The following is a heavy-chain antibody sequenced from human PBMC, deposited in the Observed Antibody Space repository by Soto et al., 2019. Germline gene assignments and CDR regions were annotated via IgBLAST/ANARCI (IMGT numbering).Heavy chain of an antibody. CDR3: ARLNTPLNYGDYVGS. CDR2: IYYSGST. J-gene: IGHJ4*02. CDR1: GGSISSSSYY. D-gene: IGHD4-17*01. Sequence: QLQLQESGPGLVKPSETLSLTCTVSGGSISSSSYYWGWIRQPPGKGLEWIGSIYYSGSTYYNPSLKSRVTISVHTSKNQFSLKLSSGTAADTAVYYCARLNTPLNYGDYVGSWGQGNLVTGSS. V-gene: IGHV4-39*01.